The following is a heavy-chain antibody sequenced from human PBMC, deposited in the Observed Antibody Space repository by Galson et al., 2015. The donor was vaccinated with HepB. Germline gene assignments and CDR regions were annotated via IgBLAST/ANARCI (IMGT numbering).Heavy chain of an antibody. J-gene: IGHJ4*02. CDR1: GFTFADYA. Sequence: SLRLSCAASGFTFADYAMHWVRQTPGKGLEWVSGVSWNGGSLDYAASVKGRFTISRDNAKNSLYLQMNSLRAEDTALYYCAKDLAYYYDSSNSGFDYWGQGALVTVSS. D-gene: IGHD3-22*01. CDR2: VSWNGGSL. CDR3: AKDLAYYYDSSNSGFDY. V-gene: IGHV3-9*01.